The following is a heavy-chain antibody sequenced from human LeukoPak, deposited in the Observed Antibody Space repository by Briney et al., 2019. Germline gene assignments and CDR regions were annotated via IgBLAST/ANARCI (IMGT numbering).Heavy chain of an antibody. Sequence: GGSQRLSCAASGLTLSSFWMHWVRQAPGKGLEWVSRIDGDGSGTSYADSVKGRSTISRDTAKSTVYLQMNSLRAEDTAVYYCATVFDYWGQGTLVTVSS. V-gene: IGHV3-74*01. J-gene: IGHJ4*02. CDR1: GLTLSSFW. CDR2: IDGDGSGT. CDR3: ATVFDY.